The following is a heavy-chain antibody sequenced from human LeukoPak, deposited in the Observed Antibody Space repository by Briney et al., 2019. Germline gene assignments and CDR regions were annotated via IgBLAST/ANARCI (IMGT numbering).Heavy chain of an antibody. CDR2: IYHNGAT. J-gene: IGHJ3*02. Sequence: SETLSLTCTVSGHSMSSEYSWGWIRQPPGKGLEWIGNIYHNGATYYNPSLKSQITMSIDTSKNQFSLKLSSVTAAHTAVYYRARSLGGNNGFDIWGQGTSVTVSS. CDR3: ARSLGGNNGFDI. V-gene: IGHV4-38-2*02. D-gene: IGHD3-3*01. CDR1: GHSMSSEYS.